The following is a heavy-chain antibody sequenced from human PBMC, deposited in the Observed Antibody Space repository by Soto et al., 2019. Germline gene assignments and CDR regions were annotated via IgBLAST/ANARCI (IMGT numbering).Heavy chain of an antibody. CDR3: ATYYDSSGYRFDY. CDR2: IYHSGST. D-gene: IGHD3-22*01. CDR1: GGSISSSNW. Sequence: SETLSLTCAVSGGSISSSNWWTWVRQPPGKGPEWIGEIYHSGSTNYNPSLKSRVTISVDKSKNQFSLKLSSVTAADTAVYYCATYYDSSGYRFDYGGQGPLVNFSS. J-gene: IGHJ4*02. V-gene: IGHV4-4*02.